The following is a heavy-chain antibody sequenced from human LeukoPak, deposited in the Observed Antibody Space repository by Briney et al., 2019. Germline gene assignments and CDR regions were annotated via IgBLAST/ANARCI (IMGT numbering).Heavy chain of an antibody. V-gene: IGHV1-2*02. CDR1: GYTFTGYY. CDR2: INPNSGGT. Sequence: ASVKVSCKASGYTFTGYYMHWVRQAPGQGLEWMGWINPNSGGTNYAQKFQGRVTMTRDTSISTAYMELSRLRSEDTAVYYCARDTSEYYDFWSGYYMDVWGKGTTVTVSS. D-gene: IGHD3-3*01. CDR3: ARDTSEYYDFWSGYYMDV. J-gene: IGHJ6*03.